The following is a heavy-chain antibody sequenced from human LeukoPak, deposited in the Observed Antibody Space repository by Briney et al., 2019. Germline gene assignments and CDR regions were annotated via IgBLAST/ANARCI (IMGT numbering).Heavy chain of an antibody. V-gene: IGHV5-51*01. CDR2: IYPGDSDT. D-gene: IGHD6-19*01. CDR3: ARHRRYSSGWYKSDPI. CDR1: GYSFTCYL. Sequence: GGSLKNSCKGSGYSFTCYLIGWVGQMAGERLGWVGVIYPGDSDTRYSPSFQGQVTISADKSISTAYLQWSSLKASDTAMYYCARHRRYSSGWYKSDPIWGQGTLVTVSS. J-gene: IGHJ4*02.